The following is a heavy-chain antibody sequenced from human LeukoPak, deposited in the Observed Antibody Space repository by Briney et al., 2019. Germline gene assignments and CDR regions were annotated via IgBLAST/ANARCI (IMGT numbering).Heavy chain of an antibody. CDR2: IYYSGST. Sequence: SETLSLTCTVSGGPISSSSYYWGWIRQPPGKGLEWIGSIYYSGSTYYNPSLMSRVTISVDTSKNQFSLNLSSVTAADTAVYFCARAPHFFDTSGSRYYFDYWGQGALVTVSS. CDR3: ARAPHFFDTSGSRYYFDY. CDR1: GGPISSSSYY. J-gene: IGHJ4*02. D-gene: IGHD3-22*01. V-gene: IGHV4-39*07.